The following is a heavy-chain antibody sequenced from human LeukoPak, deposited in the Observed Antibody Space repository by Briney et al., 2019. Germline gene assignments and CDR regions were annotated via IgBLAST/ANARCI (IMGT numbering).Heavy chain of an antibody. Sequence: PSETLSLTCAVSGGSISSGGYSWSWIRQPPGKGLEWIGYIYHSGSTNYNPSLKSRVTMSVDTSKNQFSLKLSSVTAADTAVYYCAREMDYGGMDHDAFDIWGQGTMVTVSS. J-gene: IGHJ3*02. CDR2: IYHSGST. D-gene: IGHD4-23*01. CDR1: GGSISSGGYS. CDR3: AREMDYGGMDHDAFDI. V-gene: IGHV4-30-2*01.